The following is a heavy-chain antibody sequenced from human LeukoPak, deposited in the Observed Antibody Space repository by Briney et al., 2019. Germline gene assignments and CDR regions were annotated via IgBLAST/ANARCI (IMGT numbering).Heavy chain of an antibody. CDR2: IYTSGIT. Sequence: SETLSLTCTVSDDSISSGSYYWSWIRQPAGKGLEWIGRIYTSGITNYNPSLKSRVTISVDTSKNQFSLKLSSVTAADTAVYYCARANYYDSSGYYSGYYYYMDVWGKGTTVTISS. J-gene: IGHJ6*03. V-gene: IGHV4-61*02. CDR1: DDSISSGSYY. D-gene: IGHD3-22*01. CDR3: ARANYYDSSGYYSGYYYYMDV.